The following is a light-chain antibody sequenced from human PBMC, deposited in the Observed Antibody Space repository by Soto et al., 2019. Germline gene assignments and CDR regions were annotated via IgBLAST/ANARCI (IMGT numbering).Light chain of an antibody. V-gene: IGKV3-11*01. J-gene: IGKJ3*01. CDR1: QSVDTY. CDR2: DAS. Sequence: VVLTQSPATLSLSPGERATLSCRASQSVDTYLAWYQQKPGQPPRLLIYDASNRATGLPARFSGSVSGTDFTLTITTLEPEDFAVYYCQQRSNWPPWTFGPGTKV. CDR3: QQRSNWPPWT.